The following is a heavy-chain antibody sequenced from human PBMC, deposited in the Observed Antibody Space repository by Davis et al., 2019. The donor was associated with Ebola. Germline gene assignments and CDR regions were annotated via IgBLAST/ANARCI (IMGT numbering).Heavy chain of an antibody. CDR1: GGTFSSYA. CDR3: ARAYWSGSWNDHGDV. D-gene: IGHD1-1*01. V-gene: IGHV1-69*04. Sequence: AASVKVSCKASGGTFSSYAISWVRQAPGQGLEWMGRIIPILGIANYAQKFQGRVTITADKSTSTAYMELRSLRSDDTAVYYCARAYWSGSWNDHGDVWGQGTTVTVSS. J-gene: IGHJ6*02. CDR2: IIPILGIA.